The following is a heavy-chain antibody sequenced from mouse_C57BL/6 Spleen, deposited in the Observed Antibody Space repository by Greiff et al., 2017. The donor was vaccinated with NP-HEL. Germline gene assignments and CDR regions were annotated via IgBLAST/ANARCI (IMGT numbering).Heavy chain of an antibody. CDR3: ARYGSLRTYFDV. CDR1: GYTFTSYW. J-gene: IGHJ1*03. V-gene: IGHV1-69*01. CDR2: IDPSDSYT. D-gene: IGHD1-1*01. Sequence: QVQLQQPGAELVMPGASVKLSCKASGYTFTSYWMHWVKQRPGQGLEWIGEIDPSDSYTNYNQKFKGKSTLTVDKSSSTAYMQLSSLTSEDSAVYYCARYGSLRTYFDVWGTGTTVTVAS.